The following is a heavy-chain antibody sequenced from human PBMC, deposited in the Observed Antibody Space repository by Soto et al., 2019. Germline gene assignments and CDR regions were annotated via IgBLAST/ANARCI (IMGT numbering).Heavy chain of an antibody. D-gene: IGHD2-2*03. CDR1: GFTLSTYW. J-gene: IGHJ6*02. CDR3: ARHAVHPGYAMDV. Sequence: PGGSLRLSCAASGFTLSTYWMTWVRQAPGKGLEWVANINQAGGDKYYVDSVKGRFTISRDNAKNSLILQLNSLRVEDTAVYYCARHAVHPGYAMDVWGQGTTVTVSS. CDR2: INQAGGDK. V-gene: IGHV3-7*04.